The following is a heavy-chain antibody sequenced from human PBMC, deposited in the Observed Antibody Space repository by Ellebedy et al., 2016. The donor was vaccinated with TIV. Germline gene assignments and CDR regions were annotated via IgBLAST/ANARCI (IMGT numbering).Heavy chain of an antibody. J-gene: IGHJ4*02. CDR1: GDSISSYY. Sequence: MPSETLSLTCSVSGDSISSYYWSWIRQPPGKGLEWIGYLYYSGITKYNPSLKSRVTISVDTSKNQFSLKLSSVTAADTAVYYCARCSIWSGLDYWGQGTLVTVSS. D-gene: IGHD3-3*01. CDR3: ARCSIWSGLDY. CDR2: LYYSGIT. V-gene: IGHV4-59*12.